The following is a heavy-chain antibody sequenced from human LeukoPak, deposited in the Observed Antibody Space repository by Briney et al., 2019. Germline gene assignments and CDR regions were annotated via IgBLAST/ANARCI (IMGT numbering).Heavy chain of an antibody. D-gene: IGHD3-22*01. CDR2: IRSKAYGGTT. CDR1: GFTFGDYA. J-gene: IGHJ4*02. Sequence: PGGSLRLSCTASGFTFGDYAMSWFRQAPGKGLEWVGFIRSKAYGGTTEYAASAKGRFTISRDDSKSIAYLQMNSLKTEDTAVYYCTRDGYIPPYYYDSSGYVDYWGQGTLVTVSS. CDR3: TRDGYIPPYYYDSSGYVDY. V-gene: IGHV3-49*03.